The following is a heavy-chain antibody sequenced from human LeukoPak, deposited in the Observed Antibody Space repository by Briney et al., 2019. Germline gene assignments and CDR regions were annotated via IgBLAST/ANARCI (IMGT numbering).Heavy chain of an antibody. V-gene: IGHV4-4*07. J-gene: IGHJ4*02. CDR1: GDSISSYY. Sequence: PSETLSLTCTVSGDSISSYYWNWFRQPAGKGLEWIGRLYASGTISYNPSLESRVSMSLDTSKNQFSLKLNSVTAADTAVYYCARATYSGDTSYVFDYWGQGTLVSVSS. D-gene: IGHD1-26*01. CDR2: LYASGTI. CDR3: ARATYSGDTSYVFDY.